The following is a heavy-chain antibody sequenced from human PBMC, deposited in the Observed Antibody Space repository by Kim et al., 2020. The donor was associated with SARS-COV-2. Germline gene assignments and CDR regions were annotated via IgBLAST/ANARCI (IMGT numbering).Heavy chain of an antibody. CDR2: INGDGGLT. CDR1: GFTFSSFA. J-gene: IGHJ4*01. Sequence: GGSLRLSCAASGFTFSSFAMTWVRQLPGKGLEWVSVINGDGGLTFYADSVKGRFTISRDNSKNTLYLQMNSLRADDTAVYYYVKVFHYGSGDMPNDFNYWSHGAPVPVSS. D-gene: IGHD3-16*01. CDR3: VKVFHYGSGDMPNDFNY. V-gene: IGHV3-23*01.